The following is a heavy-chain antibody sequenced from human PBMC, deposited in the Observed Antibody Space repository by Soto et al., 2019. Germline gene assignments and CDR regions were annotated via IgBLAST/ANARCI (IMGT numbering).Heavy chain of an antibody. CDR3: AKGNDYNYKNPFDF. CDR2: ISGRGGST. CDR1: GFTFSNYA. V-gene: IGHV3-23*01. J-gene: IGHJ3*01. D-gene: IGHD4-4*01. Sequence: EVELFESGGGLKQPGGSLGLSCVASGFTFSNYAMGWVRQAPGKGLEWVSGISGRGGSTFYADSVKGRLTISRDNSKNNLYLQMDSLRAEDTAVYYCAKGNDYNYKNPFDFWGQGTMVTVSS.